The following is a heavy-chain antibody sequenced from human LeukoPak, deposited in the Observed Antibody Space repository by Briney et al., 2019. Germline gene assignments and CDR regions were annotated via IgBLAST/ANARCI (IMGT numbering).Heavy chain of an antibody. CDR2: IYYSGST. CDR3: ARRHYYYGMDV. Sequence: SETLSLTCTVSGGSISSYYWSWIRQPPGKGLEWIGYIYYSGSTNYNPSLKSRVTISVDTSKNQFSPKQSSVTAADTAVYYCARRHYYYGMDVWGQGTTVTVSS. CDR1: GGSISSYY. V-gene: IGHV4-59*01. J-gene: IGHJ6*02.